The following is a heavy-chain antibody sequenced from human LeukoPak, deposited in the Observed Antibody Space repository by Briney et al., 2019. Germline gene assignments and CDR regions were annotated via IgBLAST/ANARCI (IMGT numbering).Heavy chain of an antibody. Sequence: SXXVSCKASGYTFTGYYIHWVRQAPGQGLEWMGWIDPNSGGTDYAQKFQGRVTVTRDTSISTAYMELSRLRSDDTAVYYCARDKSSSWYGGVDHWGQGTLVTVSS. J-gene: IGHJ4*01. CDR3: ARDKSSSWYGGVDH. CDR2: IDPNSGGT. V-gene: IGHV1-2*02. D-gene: IGHD6-13*01. CDR1: GYTFTGYY.